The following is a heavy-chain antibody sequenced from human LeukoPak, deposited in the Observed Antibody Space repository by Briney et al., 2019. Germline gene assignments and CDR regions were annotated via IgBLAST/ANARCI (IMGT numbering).Heavy chain of an antibody. CDR2: LDPEDGET. CDR3: ATRYCSSTSCYFIY. Sequence: ASVKVSCKVSGYTLTELSMHWVRQAPGKGLEWMGGLDPEDGETIYAQKFQGRVTMTEDTSTDTAYMELSSLRSEDTAVYYCATRYCSSTSCYFIYWGQGTLVTVSS. D-gene: IGHD2-2*01. V-gene: IGHV1-24*01. CDR1: GYTLTELS. J-gene: IGHJ4*02.